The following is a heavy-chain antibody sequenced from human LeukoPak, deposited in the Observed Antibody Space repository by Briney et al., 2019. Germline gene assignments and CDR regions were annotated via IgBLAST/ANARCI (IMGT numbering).Heavy chain of an antibody. CDR1: GFTFSSYG. CDR2: ISYDGSNK. CDR3: AKRVVVVITGHNWFDP. J-gene: IGHJ5*02. D-gene: IGHD3-22*01. Sequence: PGGSLRLSCAASGFTFSSYGMHWVRQAPGKGLEWVAVISYDGSNKYYADSVEGRFTISRDNSKNTLYLQMNSLRAEDTAVYYCAKRVVVVITGHNWFDPWGQGTLVTVSS. V-gene: IGHV3-30*18.